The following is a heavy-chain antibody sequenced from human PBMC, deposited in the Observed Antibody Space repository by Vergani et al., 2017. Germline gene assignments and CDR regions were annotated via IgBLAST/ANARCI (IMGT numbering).Heavy chain of an antibody. CDR3: ARESIAVATSSYYYYGMDV. D-gene: IGHD6-19*01. Sequence: EVQLVESGGGLVQPGGSLRLSCAASGFTFSSYEMNWVRQAPGKGLEWVSYISSSGSTIYYADSVKGRFTISRDNAKNSLYLQMNSLRAEDTAVYYCARESIAVATSSYYYYGMDVWGQGP. CDR1: GFTFSSYE. CDR2: ISSSGSTI. V-gene: IGHV3-48*03. J-gene: IGHJ6*02.